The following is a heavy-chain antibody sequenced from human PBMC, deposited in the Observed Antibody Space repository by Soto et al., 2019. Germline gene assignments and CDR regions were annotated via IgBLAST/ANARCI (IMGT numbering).Heavy chain of an antibody. V-gene: IGHV4-59*01. CDR2: IHYSGNP. Sequence: QVQLQESGPGLVKPSETLSLTCTVSSGSISGYYWGWIRQPPGEGLEWIGYIHYSGNPHYNPSLKSRVAILVDTSRSQFSLRLSSVTAADTAVYYCARGYLGNDLYYYFDNCCQGALVTVSS. CDR3: ARGYLGNDLYYYFDN. CDR1: SGSISGYY. D-gene: IGHD5-12*01. J-gene: IGHJ4*02.